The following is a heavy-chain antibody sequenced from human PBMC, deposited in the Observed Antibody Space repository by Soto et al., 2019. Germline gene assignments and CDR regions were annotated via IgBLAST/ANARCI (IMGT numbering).Heavy chain of an antibody. V-gene: IGHV3-7*01. Sequence: EVQLVESGGGLVQPGGSLRLSCAASGFTFSSYWMSWVRQAPGKGLEWVANIKQDGSEKYYVDSVKGRFTISRDNAKNSLYLQMNRLTAEDTAVYYCARSRCIAVAGTRYFDYWGQGTLVTVSS. CDR1: GFTFSSYW. D-gene: IGHD6-19*01. J-gene: IGHJ4*02. CDR2: IKQDGSEK. CDR3: ARSRCIAVAGTRYFDY.